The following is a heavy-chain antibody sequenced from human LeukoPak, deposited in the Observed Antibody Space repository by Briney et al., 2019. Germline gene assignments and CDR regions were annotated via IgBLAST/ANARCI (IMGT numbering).Heavy chain of an antibody. CDR2: INHSGST. D-gene: IGHD3-3*01. Sequence: SETLSLTCAVYGGSFSGYYWSWIRQPPGKGLEWIGEINHSGSTNYNPSLKSRVTISVDTSKNQFSLKLSSVTAADTAVYYCARSIFGVVTSFDYWGQGTLVTVSS. CDR1: GGSFSGYY. CDR3: ARSIFGVVTSFDY. V-gene: IGHV4-34*01. J-gene: IGHJ4*02.